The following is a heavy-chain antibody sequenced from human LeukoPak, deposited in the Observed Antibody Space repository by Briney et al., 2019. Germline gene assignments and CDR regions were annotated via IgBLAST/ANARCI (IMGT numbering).Heavy chain of an antibody. D-gene: IGHD5-18*01. Sequence: PSETLSLTCAVYGGSFSGYYWSWIRQPPGKGLEWIGEINHSGSTNYNPSLKSRVTISVDTSKNQFSLKLSSVTAADTAVYYCARGGPLRGCSYGYRDYWGQGTLVTVSS. J-gene: IGHJ4*02. V-gene: IGHV4-34*01. CDR1: GGSFSGYY. CDR3: ARGGPLRGCSYGYRDY. CDR2: INHSGST.